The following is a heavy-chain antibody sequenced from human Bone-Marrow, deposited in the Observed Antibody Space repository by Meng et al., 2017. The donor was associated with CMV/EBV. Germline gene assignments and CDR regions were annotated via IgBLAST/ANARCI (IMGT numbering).Heavy chain of an antibody. J-gene: IGHJ5*02. Sequence: QVELVQSGAEVKEPGASVKVPFKASGYTFTSYGISRVRQAPGQGLEWMGWISAYNGNTNYAQKLQGRVTMTTDTSTSTAYMELRSLRSDDTAVYYCARVTVLGVVVAAGWFDPWGQGTLVTVSS. D-gene: IGHD2-15*01. CDR1: GYTFTSYG. CDR2: ISAYNGNT. CDR3: ARVTVLGVVVAAGWFDP. V-gene: IGHV1-18*01.